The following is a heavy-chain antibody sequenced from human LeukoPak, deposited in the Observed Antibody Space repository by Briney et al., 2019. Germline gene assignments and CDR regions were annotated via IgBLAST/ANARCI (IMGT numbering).Heavy chain of an antibody. CDR2: INCDESIT. Sequence: GGSLRLSCAASGFTFSSSWMYWVRQAPGKGLVWVSRINCDESITTYADSVKGRFTISRDNAKNTLYLQMNSLRAEDTAVYYCARGLVPGFLDYWGQGTPVTVSP. CDR3: ARGLVPGFLDY. D-gene: IGHD4-11*01. CDR1: GFTFSSSW. J-gene: IGHJ4*02. V-gene: IGHV3-74*01.